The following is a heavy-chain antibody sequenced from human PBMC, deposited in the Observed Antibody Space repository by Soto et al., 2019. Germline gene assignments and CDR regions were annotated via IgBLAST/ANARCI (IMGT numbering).Heavy chain of an antibody. CDR1: GGSISSYY. D-gene: IGHD1-26*01. J-gene: IGHJ4*02. CDR3: ERRYGSCFDY. CDR2: IYYSGST. V-gene: IGHV4-59*01. Sequence: QVQLQESGPGLVKPSETLSLTCTVSGGSISSYYWSWIRQPPGKGLEWIGYIYYSGSTNYNPSLKCRVTISVDTSKNQFTMSLSSVTASDTAVYYCERRYGSCFDYWGQGTLVTVSS.